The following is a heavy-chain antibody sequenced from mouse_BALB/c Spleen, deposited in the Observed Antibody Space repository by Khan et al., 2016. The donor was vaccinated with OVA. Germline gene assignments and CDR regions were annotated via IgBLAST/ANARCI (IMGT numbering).Heavy chain of an antibody. D-gene: IGHD2-1*01. V-gene: IGHV5-9-3*01. Sequence: EVQLVESGGGLVKPGGSLKLSCAASGFTFSSFAMSWVRQTPEKRLEWVATISSAGTYTYYPDSVKGRFTISRDNAKNTLYLQMNSLRSEDTAMYYCANGNYDWFAYWGQGTLVTVSA. CDR3: ANGNYDWFAY. CDR1: GFTFSSFA. J-gene: IGHJ3*01. CDR2: ISSAGTYT.